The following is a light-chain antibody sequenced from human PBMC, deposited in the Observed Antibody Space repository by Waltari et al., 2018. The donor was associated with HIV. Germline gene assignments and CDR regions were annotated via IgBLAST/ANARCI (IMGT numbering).Light chain of an antibody. Sequence: DIQMTQSPSTLSASVGDRVTITCRASQSISIWLAWYQQKPGKTPKLLIYKASSLESGVPSRFSGSGSGTEFTLTISSLQPDDFATYYCQQYNGHSRTFGQGTKVEIK. CDR1: QSISIW. CDR2: KAS. CDR3: QQYNGHSRT. V-gene: IGKV1-5*03. J-gene: IGKJ1*01.